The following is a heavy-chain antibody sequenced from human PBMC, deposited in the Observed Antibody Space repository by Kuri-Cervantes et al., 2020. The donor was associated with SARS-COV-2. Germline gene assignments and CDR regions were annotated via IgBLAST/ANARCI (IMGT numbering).Heavy chain of an antibody. CDR3: ARGGLCSGGSCYHYSYYMDV. Sequence: GESLKISCAASGFAFSRYGMIWIRQAPGKGLEWVSYISSSTTYTNHADSVKGRFTISRDNAKNSLYLHMDSLRAEDSAVYSCARGGLCSGGSCYHYSYYMDVWGKGTTVTVSS. CDR2: ISSSTTYT. CDR1: GFAFSRYG. V-gene: IGHV3-21*05. D-gene: IGHD2-15*01. J-gene: IGHJ6*03.